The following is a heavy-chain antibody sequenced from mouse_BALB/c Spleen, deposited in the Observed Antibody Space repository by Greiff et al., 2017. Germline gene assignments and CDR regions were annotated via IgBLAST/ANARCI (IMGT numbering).Heavy chain of an antibody. Sequence: EVKLKESGGGLVKPGGSLKLSCAASGFTFSDYYMYWVRQTPEKRLEWVATISDGGSYTYYPDSVKGRFTISRDNAKNNLYLQMSSLKSEDTAMYYCARDLGYYAMDYWGQGTSVTVSS. CDR3: ARDLGYYAMDY. J-gene: IGHJ4*01. V-gene: IGHV5-4*02. CDR2: ISDGGSYT. CDR1: GFTFSDYY.